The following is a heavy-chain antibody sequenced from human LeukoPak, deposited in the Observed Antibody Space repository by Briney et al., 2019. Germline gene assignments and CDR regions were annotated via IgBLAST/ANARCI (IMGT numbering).Heavy chain of an antibody. J-gene: IGHJ3*02. D-gene: IGHD3-22*01. CDR2: ISSSGSTI. Sequence: PTGGSLRLSCAASGFTFSSYEMNWVRQAPGKGLEWVSYISSSGSTIYYADSVKGRFTISRDNAKNSLYLQMNSLRAEDTAVYYCARLSGYSNNVAFDIWGQGTMVTVSS. CDR3: ARLSGYSNNVAFDI. CDR1: GFTFSSYE. V-gene: IGHV3-48*03.